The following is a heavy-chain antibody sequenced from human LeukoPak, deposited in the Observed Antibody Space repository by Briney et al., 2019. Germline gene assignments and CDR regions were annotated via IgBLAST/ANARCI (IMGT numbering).Heavy chain of an antibody. CDR1: GYSFTSHW. Sequence: GESLKISCKGSGYSFTSHWIGWVRQMPGKGLEWMGIIYPVDSNARYSPPFQGQVTISADKSINTAYLQWSSLKASDAAMYYCATRRAAAGKYYFDYWGQGTLVTVSS. CDR3: ATRRAAAGKYYFDY. V-gene: IGHV5-51*01. CDR2: IYPVDSNA. J-gene: IGHJ4*02. D-gene: IGHD6-13*01.